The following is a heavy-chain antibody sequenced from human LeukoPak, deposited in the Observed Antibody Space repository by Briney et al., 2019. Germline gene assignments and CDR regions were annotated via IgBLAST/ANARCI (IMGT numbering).Heavy chain of an antibody. D-gene: IGHD6-19*01. V-gene: IGHV3-30*02. J-gene: IGHJ4*02. CDR1: GFSFSSYG. Sequence: AWSLRLSCVASGFSFSSYGMHWVRQAPGKGPEWEAFIRFDGSGKYYAESVKGRFTISRDNSKSTLYLQMNSLRVEDTATYYCAKDGVGTSAWRIWGQGALVTVTS. CDR2: IRFDGSGK. CDR3: AKDGVGTSAWRI.